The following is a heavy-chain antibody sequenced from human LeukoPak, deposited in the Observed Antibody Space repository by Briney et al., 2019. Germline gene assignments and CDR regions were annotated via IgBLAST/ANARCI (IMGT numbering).Heavy chain of an antibody. Sequence: GRSLRLSCAASGFTFSSYAMHWVRQAPGKGLEWVAVISYDGSNKYYADSVKGRFTISRDNSKNTLYLQMNSLRAEDTAVYYCARMLLPYSYYYYGMDVWGQGTTVTVSS. V-gene: IGHV3-30*04. CDR3: ARMLLPYSYYYYGMDV. CDR1: GFTFSSYA. J-gene: IGHJ6*02. CDR2: ISYDGSNK. D-gene: IGHD2-15*01.